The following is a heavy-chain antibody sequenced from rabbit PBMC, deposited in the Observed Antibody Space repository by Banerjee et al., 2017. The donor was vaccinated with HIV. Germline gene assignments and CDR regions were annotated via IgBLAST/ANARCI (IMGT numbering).Heavy chain of an antibody. CDR1: GFSFSNKYV. J-gene: IGHJ3*01. CDR2: INTSSGNT. Sequence: QEQLEESGGGLVQPEGSLTLTCTASGFSFSNKYVMCWVRQAPGKGLEWIACINTSSGNTVYATWAKGRFTISKTSWTTVTLQMTSLTVADTATYFCARDRDGDAGYGSLALWGQGTLVTVS. D-gene: IGHD7-1*01. CDR3: ARDRDGDAGYGSLAL. V-gene: IGHV1S45*01.